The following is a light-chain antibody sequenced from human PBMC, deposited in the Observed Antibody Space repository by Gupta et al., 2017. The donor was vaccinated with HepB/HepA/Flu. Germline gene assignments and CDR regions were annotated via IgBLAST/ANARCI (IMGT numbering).Light chain of an antibody. CDR1: QSVSSSY. V-gene: IGKV3-20*01. CDR3: QQDGSSPLT. Sequence: IVLTQSPGTLSLSPGERATLSCRASQSVSSSYLAWYQQKPGQAPRLLIYGVSSRATGIPGKSSGSGPGTDFTLTISRLELENFAVHYCQQDGSSPLTFGHGTKVDIK. CDR2: GVS. J-gene: IGKJ3*01.